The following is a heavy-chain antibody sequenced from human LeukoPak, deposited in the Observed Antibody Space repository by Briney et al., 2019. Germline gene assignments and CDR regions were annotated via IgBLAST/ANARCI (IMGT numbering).Heavy chain of an antibody. D-gene: IGHD4-11*01. V-gene: IGHV3-33*01. CDR2: IWYDGSNK. J-gene: IGHJ6*02. CDR1: GFTFSSYG. CDR3: ARQPYSNYRGYYGMDV. Sequence: GGSLRLSCAASGFTFSSYGMPWVRQAPGKGLEWVAVIWYDGSNKYYADSVKGRFTISRDNSKNTLYLQMNSLRAEDTAVYYCARQPYSNYRGYYGMDVWGQGTTVTVSS.